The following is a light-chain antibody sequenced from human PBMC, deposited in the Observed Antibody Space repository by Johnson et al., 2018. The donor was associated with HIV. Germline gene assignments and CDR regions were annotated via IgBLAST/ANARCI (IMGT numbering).Light chain of an antibody. Sequence: QSVLTQSPSVSAAPGQKVTISCSGSSSNIGNIYVSWYQQLPGTAPKLLIYENNKRPSGISDRFSGSKSGTSATLGITGLQTGDEADYSCGTWHTSLSAGGVFGTGTKVTVL. V-gene: IGLV1-51*02. CDR2: ENN. J-gene: IGLJ1*01. CDR1: SSNIGNIY. CDR3: GTWHTSLSAGGV.